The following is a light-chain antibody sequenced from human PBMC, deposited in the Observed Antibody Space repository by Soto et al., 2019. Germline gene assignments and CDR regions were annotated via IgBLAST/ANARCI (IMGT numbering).Light chain of an antibody. J-gene: IGKJ1*01. CDR2: GAS. CDR3: QQYGSS. Sequence: EIMMTQSPATLSVSPGERATLSCRASQSVSNNLAWYQQKPGQAPRLLIYGASSRATGIPDRFSGSGSGTDFTLTISRLEPEDFAVYYCQQYGSSFGQGTKVEIK. CDR1: QSVSNN. V-gene: IGKV3-20*01.